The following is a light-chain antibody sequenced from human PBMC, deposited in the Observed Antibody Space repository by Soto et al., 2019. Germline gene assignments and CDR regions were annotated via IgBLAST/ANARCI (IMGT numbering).Light chain of an antibody. J-gene: IGLJ3*02. CDR3: LLSYSGDVV. CDR1: PGPVTSTHY. Sequence: QTVVTQDPSLTVSPGGTVTLTCDSSPGPVTSTHYPYWFQQKPGQAPRTLIYDTSNRHSWTPARFSGSLLGGKAALTLSGAQPEDEAEYHCLLSYSGDVVFGGGTKLTVL. CDR2: DTS. V-gene: IGLV7-46*01.